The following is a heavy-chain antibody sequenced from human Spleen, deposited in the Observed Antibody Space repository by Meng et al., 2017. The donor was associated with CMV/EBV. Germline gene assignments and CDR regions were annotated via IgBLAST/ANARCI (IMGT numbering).Heavy chain of an antibody. CDR2: IIPIYGTT. D-gene: IGHD2/OR15-2a*01. CDR3: ARSCNGNTCPFDF. Sequence: SGGTFSSNSAFRWVRQAPGQGLEWMGRIIPIYGTTNYAQKFQGRVTITTDESTGTAYMELSSLRSEDAAFYYCARSCNGNTCPFDFWGQGTLVTVSS. CDR1: GGTFSSNSA. J-gene: IGHJ4*02. V-gene: IGHV1-69*05.